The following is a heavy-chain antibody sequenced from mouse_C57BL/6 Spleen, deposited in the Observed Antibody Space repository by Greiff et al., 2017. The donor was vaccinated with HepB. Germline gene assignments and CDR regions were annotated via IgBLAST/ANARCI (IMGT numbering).Heavy chain of an antibody. V-gene: IGHV1-50*01. D-gene: IGHD1-1*01. CDR3: LLLRRGYFDY. CDR1: GYTFTSYW. J-gene: IGHJ2*01. CDR2: IDPSDSYT. Sequence: QVQLQQSGAELVKPGASVKLSCKASGYTFTSYWMQWVKQRPGQGLEWIGEIDPSDSYTNYNQKFKGKATLTVDTSSSTAYMQLSSLTSEDSAVYYCLLLRRGYFDYWGQGTTLTVSS.